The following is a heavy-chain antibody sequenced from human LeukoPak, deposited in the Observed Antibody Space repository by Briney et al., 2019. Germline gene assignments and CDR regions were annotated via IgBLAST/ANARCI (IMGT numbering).Heavy chain of an antibody. CDR2: ISYDGSNK. CDR1: GFTFGDHV. CDR3: ARDRFVRTFFDY. D-gene: IGHD2-21*01. V-gene: IGHV3-30-3*01. Sequence: GRSLRLSCAGSGFTFGDHVMYWVRQAPGKGLEWMAVISYDGSNKYYADSVKGRFTISRDNSKNTLYLQMNSLRAEDTAVYYCARDRFVRTFFDYWGQGTLVTVSS. J-gene: IGHJ4*02.